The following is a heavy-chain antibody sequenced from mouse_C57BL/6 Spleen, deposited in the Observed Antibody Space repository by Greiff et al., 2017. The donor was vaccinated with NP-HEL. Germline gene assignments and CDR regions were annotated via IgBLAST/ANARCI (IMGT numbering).Heavy chain of an antibody. J-gene: IGHJ1*03. CDR3: ARGEVTTAYFDV. Sequence: VKLLESGAELVKPGASVKISCKASGYAFSSYWMNWVKQRPGKGLEWIGQIYPGDGDTNYNGKFKGKATLTADKSSSTAYMQLSSLTSEDSAVYFCARGEVTTAYFDVWGTGTTVTVSS. CDR2: IYPGDGDT. V-gene: IGHV1-80*01. CDR1: GYAFSSYW. D-gene: IGHD1-2*01.